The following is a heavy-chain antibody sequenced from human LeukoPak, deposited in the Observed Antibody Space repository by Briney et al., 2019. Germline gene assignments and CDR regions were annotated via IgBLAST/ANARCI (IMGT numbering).Heavy chain of an antibody. Sequence: ETLSLTCTVSGGSISSYYWSWIRQPPGNGLEWIEYIYYSGSTNYNPSLKSRVTISVDTSKNQFSLKLSSVTAADTAVYYCASGACYYGSGTGWFDPWGPGTLVTVSS. CDR3: ASGACYYGSGTGWFDP. D-gene: IGHD3-10*01. CDR2: IYYSGST. V-gene: IGHV4-59*01. CDR1: GGSISSYY. J-gene: IGHJ5*02.